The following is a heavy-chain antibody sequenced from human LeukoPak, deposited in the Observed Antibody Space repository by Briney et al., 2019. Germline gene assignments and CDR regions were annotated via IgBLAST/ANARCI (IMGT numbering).Heavy chain of an antibody. CDR2: IIPIFGTA. CDR3: ARSLRNDGASRAFDI. Sequence: SVKVSCRASGGTFSSYAISWVRQAPGQGLEWMGGIIPIFGTANYAQKFQGRVTITADESTSTAYMELSSLRSEDTAVYYCARSLRNDGASRAFDIWGQGTMVTVSS. V-gene: IGHV1-69*13. D-gene: IGHD1-1*01. J-gene: IGHJ3*02. CDR1: GGTFSSYA.